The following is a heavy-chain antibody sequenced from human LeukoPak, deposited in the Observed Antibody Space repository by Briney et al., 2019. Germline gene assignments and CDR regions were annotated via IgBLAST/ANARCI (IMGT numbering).Heavy chain of an antibody. Sequence: PSQTLSLTCTVSGGSISSGGSYWSWIRQHPGKGLEWIGYISYSGSTYYNPSLKSRVTISVDTSKNQFSLKLSSVTAADTAVYYCARVSCSSTSCKRYYYYGMDVRGKGTTVTVSS. CDR1: GGSISSGGSY. D-gene: IGHD2-2*01. J-gene: IGHJ6*04. CDR2: ISYSGST. CDR3: ARVSCSSTSCKRYYYYGMDV. V-gene: IGHV4-31*03.